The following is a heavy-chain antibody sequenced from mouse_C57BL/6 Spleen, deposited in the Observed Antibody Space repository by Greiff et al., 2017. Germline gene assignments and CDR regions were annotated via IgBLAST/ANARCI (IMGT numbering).Heavy chain of an antibody. CDR1: GFTFSDYY. V-gene: IGHV5-16*01. Sequence: EVQLVESEGGLVQPGSSMKLSCTASGFTFSDYYMAWVRQVPEKGLEWVANINYDGSSTYYLDSLKSRFIISRDNAKNILYLQMSSLKSEDTATYYCARVHYGSSLAWFAYWGQGTLVTVSA. CDR3: ARVHYGSSLAWFAY. D-gene: IGHD1-1*01. CDR2: INYDGSST. J-gene: IGHJ3*01.